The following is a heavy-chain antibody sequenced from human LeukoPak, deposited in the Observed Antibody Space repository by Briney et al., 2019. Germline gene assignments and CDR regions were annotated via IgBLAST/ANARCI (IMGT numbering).Heavy chain of an antibody. J-gene: IGHJ3*02. CDR2: TYYRSKWYN. Sequence: SQTLSLTCALSGDRVSSNSAAWNWIRQSPSRGLEWLGRTYYRSKWYNDYAVSVKSRITINPDTSKNQFSLQLNSVTPEDTAVYYCATAYGSGDLRVAFDIWGQGTMVTVSS. D-gene: IGHD3-10*01. CDR1: GDRVSSNSAA. V-gene: IGHV6-1*01. CDR3: ATAYGSGDLRVAFDI.